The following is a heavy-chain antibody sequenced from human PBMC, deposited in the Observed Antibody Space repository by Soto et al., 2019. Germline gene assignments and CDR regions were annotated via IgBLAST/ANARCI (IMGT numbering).Heavy chain of an antibody. CDR2: ISAYNGNT. V-gene: IGHV1-18*04. J-gene: IGHJ5*02. CDR1: GYTFTSYG. CDR3: ARHLGYCSGGSCYQPTDSRFDP. Sequence: VSVKVACKASGYTFTSYGISWLRQPPAQGLEWMGWISAYNGNTNYTQKLQCRVTMTTDTSTSTGYMELRSMISDYTAVYYCARHLGYCSGGSCYQPTDSRFDPWGQGTLVTVSS. D-gene: IGHD2-15*01.